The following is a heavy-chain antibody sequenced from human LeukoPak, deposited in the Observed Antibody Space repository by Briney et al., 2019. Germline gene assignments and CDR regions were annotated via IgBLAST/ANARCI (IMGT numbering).Heavy chain of an antibody. CDR1: GFTFSDYY. D-gene: IGHD6-13*01. V-gene: IGHV3-23*01. CDR2: ISGSGGST. J-gene: IGHJ4*02. CDR3: AKGGSLAAAGLKNGYYFDY. Sequence: PGGSLRLSCAASGFTFSDYYMSWIRQAPGKGLEWVSAISGSGGSTYYADSVKGRFTISRDNSKNTLYLQMNSLRAEDTAVYYCAKGGSLAAAGLKNGYYFDYWGQGTLVTVSS.